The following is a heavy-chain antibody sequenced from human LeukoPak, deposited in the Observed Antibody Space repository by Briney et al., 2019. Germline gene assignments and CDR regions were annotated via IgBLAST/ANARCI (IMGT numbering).Heavy chain of an antibody. CDR1: GYTLTELS. CDR3: AKDQRVAAAGQFDY. V-gene: IGHV1-24*01. J-gene: IGHJ4*02. D-gene: IGHD6-13*01. CDR2: FDPEDGET. Sequence: ASVKVSCKVSGYTLTELSMHWVRQAPGKGLEWMGGFDPEDGETIYAQKFQGRVTMTEDTSTDTAYMELSSLRAEDTAVYYCAKDQRVAAAGQFDYWGQGTLVTVSS.